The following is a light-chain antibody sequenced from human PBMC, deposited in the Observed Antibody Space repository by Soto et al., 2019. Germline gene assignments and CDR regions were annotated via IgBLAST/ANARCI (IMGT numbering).Light chain of an antibody. Sequence: DIQMTQSPSTLSASVGDRVTITCRARQTISIWLAWYQQKPGKAPKLLIYDASILESGVPSRFSGSGSGTEFTLTISSLQPDDFATYYCQQYNSYRTFGQGIKVEIK. CDR3: QQYNSYRT. V-gene: IGKV1-5*01. J-gene: IGKJ1*01. CDR1: QTISIW. CDR2: DAS.